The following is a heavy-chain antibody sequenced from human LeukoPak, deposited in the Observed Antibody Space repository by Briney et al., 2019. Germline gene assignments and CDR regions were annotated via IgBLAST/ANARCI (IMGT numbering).Heavy chain of an antibody. CDR3: ARDLTTVTFYYYYGMDV. Sequence: PGGSLRLSCAASGFTFSDYYMSWIRQAPGKGLEWVSYISSSGSTIYYADSVKGRFTISRDNAKNSLYLQMNSLRAEDTAVYYCARDLTTVTFYYYYGMDVWGQGTTVTVSS. CDR2: ISSSGSTI. V-gene: IGHV3-11*01. CDR1: GFTFSDYY. J-gene: IGHJ6*02. D-gene: IGHD4-11*01.